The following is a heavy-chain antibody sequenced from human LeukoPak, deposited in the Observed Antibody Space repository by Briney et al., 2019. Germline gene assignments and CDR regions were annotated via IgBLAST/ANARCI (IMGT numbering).Heavy chain of an antibody. V-gene: IGHV4-59*01. CDR2: IYYSGST. CDR1: GGSISTYV. CDR3: ARGLYSSSGYTAFDI. D-gene: IGHD2-2*02. J-gene: IGHJ3*02. Sequence: SETLSFTCTGSGGSISTYVWNSIQQPPGKGLYWIGYIYYSGSTDYNPSLKSRVTISVDTSNNHFSLRLSSVTAADTAVYYCARGLYSSSGYTAFDIWGQGTMVTVSS.